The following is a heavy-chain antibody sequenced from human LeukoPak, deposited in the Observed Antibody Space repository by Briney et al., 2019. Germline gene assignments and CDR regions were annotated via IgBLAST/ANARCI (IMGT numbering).Heavy chain of an antibody. CDR3: VVPLGFGAFDP. D-gene: IGHD3-10*01. CDR2: IKSKTDDGTS. Sequence: GGSLRLSCAASGINFNNAWMSWVRQAPGKGLEWLGRIKSKTDDGTSDYAAPVKGRFTISRDDSKNTLYLQIRSLKTEDTAMYYCVVPLGFGAFDPWGQGTLVTVSS. CDR1: GINFNNAW. J-gene: IGHJ5*02. V-gene: IGHV3-15*01.